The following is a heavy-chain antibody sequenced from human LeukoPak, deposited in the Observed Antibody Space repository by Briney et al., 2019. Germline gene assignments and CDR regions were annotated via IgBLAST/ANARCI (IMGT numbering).Heavy chain of an antibody. CDR3: ARGYSDFWSGYGYFDY. J-gene: IGHJ4*02. V-gene: IGHV4-34*01. Sequence: WXRQPPGXXXXXXGEINHSGSTNYNPSLKSRVTISVDTSKNQFSLKLSSVTAADTAVYYCARGYSDFWSGYGYFDYWGQGTLVTVSS. CDR2: INHSGST. D-gene: IGHD3-3*02.